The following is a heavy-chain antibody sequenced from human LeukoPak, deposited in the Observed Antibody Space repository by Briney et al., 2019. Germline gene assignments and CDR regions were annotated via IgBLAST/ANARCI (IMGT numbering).Heavy chain of an antibody. Sequence: SETLSLTCTVSGGSISSYYWSWIRQPPGKGLEWIGYIYYSGSTNYNPSLKSRVTISVDTSKNQFSLKLSSVTAADTAVYYCARQVMSSNWNGEFDPWGQGTLVTVSS. D-gene: IGHD1-20*01. V-gene: IGHV4-59*08. CDR1: GGSISSYY. CDR3: ARQVMSSNWNGEFDP. CDR2: IYYSGST. J-gene: IGHJ5*02.